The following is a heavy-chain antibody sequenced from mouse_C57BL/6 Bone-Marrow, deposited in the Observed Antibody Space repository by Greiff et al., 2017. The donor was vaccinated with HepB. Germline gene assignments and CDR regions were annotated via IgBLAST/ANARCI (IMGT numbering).Heavy chain of an antibody. CDR2: IDPENGDT. CDR1: GFNIKDDY. J-gene: IGHJ1*03. V-gene: IGHV14-4*01. Sequence: EVQLQQSGAELVRPGASVKLSCTASGFNIKDDYMHWVKQRPEQGLEWIGWIDPENGDTEYASKFQGKATITADTSSNTAYLKLSSLTSEDTAVYYCTTPVVAPYWYFDVWGTGTTVTVSS. CDR3: TTPVVAPYWYFDV. D-gene: IGHD1-1*01.